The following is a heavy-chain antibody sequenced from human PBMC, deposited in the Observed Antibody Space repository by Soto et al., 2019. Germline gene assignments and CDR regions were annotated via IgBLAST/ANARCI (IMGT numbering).Heavy chain of an antibody. CDR2: IIPIFGTA. J-gene: IGHJ4*02. CDR1: GYTFTSYD. V-gene: IGHV1-69*13. Sequence: SVKVSCKASGYTFTSYDINWVRQAPGQGLEWMGGIIPIFGTATYAQRFQGRVTITADESTSTAYMELSSLRSEDTAVYYCARDGDGYHYYWGQGTLVTVSS. CDR3: ARDGDGYHYY. D-gene: IGHD2-21*01.